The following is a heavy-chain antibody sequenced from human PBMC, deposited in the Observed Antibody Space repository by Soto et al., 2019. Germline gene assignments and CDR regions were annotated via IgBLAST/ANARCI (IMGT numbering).Heavy chain of an antibody. CDR2: IDPSDSYT. CDR3: VSDFWSGYNYYYYGMDV. Sequence: GESLKISCKGSGYSFTSYWISWVRQMPGKGLEWMGRIDPSDSYTNYSPSFQGHVTISADKSISTAYLQWSSLKASDTAMYYCVSDFWSGYNYYYYGMDVWGQGTTVTVS. J-gene: IGHJ6*02. D-gene: IGHD3-3*01. V-gene: IGHV5-10-1*01. CDR1: GYSFTSYW.